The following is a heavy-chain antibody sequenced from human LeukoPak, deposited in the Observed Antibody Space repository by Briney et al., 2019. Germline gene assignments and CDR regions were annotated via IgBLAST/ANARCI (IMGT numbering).Heavy chain of an antibody. CDR1: GGSISSSNW. J-gene: IGHJ4*02. Sequence: SETLSLTCAVSGGSISSSNWWSWVRQPPGKGLEWIGEIYHIESTNYDPSLERRVTISVDKSTNHFSLKLSSVTAADTAVYYCARDSDSTSYLTNWGQGTLVTVSS. D-gene: IGHD2-2*01. CDR3: ARDSDSTSYLTN. CDR2: IYHIEST. V-gene: IGHV4-4*02.